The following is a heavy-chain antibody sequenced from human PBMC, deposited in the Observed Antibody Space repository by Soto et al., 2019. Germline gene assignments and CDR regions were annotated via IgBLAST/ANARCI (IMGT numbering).Heavy chain of an antibody. Sequence: HPGGSLRLSCAASGFTFSSYAMSWVRQAPGKGLEWVSAISGSGGSTYYADSVKGRFTISRDNSKNTLYLQMNSLRAEDTAVYYCAKGGYYDILTGYYNGVYFDYWGQGTLVTVSS. CDR3: AKGGYYDILTGYYNGVYFDY. CDR2: ISGSGGST. J-gene: IGHJ4*02. D-gene: IGHD3-9*01. V-gene: IGHV3-23*01. CDR1: GFTFSSYA.